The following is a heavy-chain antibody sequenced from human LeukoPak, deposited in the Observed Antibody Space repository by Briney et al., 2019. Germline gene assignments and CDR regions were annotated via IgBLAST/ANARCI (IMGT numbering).Heavy chain of an antibody. CDR2: ISSSGSTI. CDR3: ARDRDGYSPYYFDY. D-gene: IGHD5-24*01. J-gene: IGHJ4*02. CDR1: GFTFSSYE. V-gene: IGHV3-48*03. Sequence: GGSLRLSCAASGFTFSSYEMNWVRQAPGKGLEWVSYISSSGSTIYYADSVKGRFTISRDNAKNSLYLQMNSLRAEDTAAYYCARDRDGYSPYYFDYWGQGTLVTVSS.